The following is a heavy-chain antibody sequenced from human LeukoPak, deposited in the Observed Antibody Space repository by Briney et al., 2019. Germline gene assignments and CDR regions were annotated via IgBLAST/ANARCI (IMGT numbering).Heavy chain of an antibody. CDR1: GFTLRSYW. J-gene: IGHJ4*02. CDR3: AREYFYGSESYYNGY. V-gene: IGHV3-7*04. Sequence: GGSLRRSRAASGFTLRSYWMTWVRPAPGKGLEGVANIKQDGNEKHYVESVKRRFTISRANAKNSLYLQMNSRRAEDTAVYYCAREYFYGSESYYNGYRGEGTLVSVSS. CDR2: IKQDGNEK. D-gene: IGHD3-10*01.